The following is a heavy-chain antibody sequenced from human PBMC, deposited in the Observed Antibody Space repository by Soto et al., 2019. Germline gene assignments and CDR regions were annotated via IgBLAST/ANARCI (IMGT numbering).Heavy chain of an antibody. Sequence: XETLPRPSAVSGVSFSGYYWSWVRQPPGKGLEWIGAINNRGSDYNPALKSRVTMSVDTPKNQFSLKLSSLTAEDTAVYYCARDVFCSSGTCRIGNWFDPWGQGTLVTVSS. V-gene: IGHV4-34*01. CDR1: GVSFSGYY. D-gene: IGHD2-15*01. J-gene: IGHJ5*02. CDR2: INNRGS. CDR3: ARDVFCSSGTCRIGNWFDP.